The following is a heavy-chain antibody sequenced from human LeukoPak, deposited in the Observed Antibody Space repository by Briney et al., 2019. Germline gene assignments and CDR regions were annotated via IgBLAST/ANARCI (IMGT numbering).Heavy chain of an antibody. CDR2: FDPEDGET. CDR1: GYTLTELS. J-gene: IGHJ6*03. D-gene: IGHD6-13*01. V-gene: IGHV1-24*01. CDR3: ARGRGYSSSWYGTLYYYYMDV. Sequence: ASVKVSCKVSGYTLTELSMHWVRQAPGKGLEWLGGFDPEDGETIYAQKFQGRVTMTEDTSTDTAYMELSSLRSEDTAVYYCARGRGYSSSWYGTLYYYYMDVWGKGTTVTISS.